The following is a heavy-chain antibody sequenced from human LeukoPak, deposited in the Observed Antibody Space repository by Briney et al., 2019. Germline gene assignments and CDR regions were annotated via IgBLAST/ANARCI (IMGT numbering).Heavy chain of an antibody. CDR2: INPNTGGT. Sequence: GASVKVSCKASGYAFTTFYIHWLRQAPGQGLEWMGWINPNTGGTNYAQKFQGRVTMTRDTSISTAYMDLNRLRSDDTAVYYCARGLISSSSRNGFDYWGQGTLVTVSS. CDR1: GYAFTTFY. J-gene: IGHJ4*02. V-gene: IGHV1-2*02. CDR3: ARGLISSSSRNGFDY. D-gene: IGHD6-6*01.